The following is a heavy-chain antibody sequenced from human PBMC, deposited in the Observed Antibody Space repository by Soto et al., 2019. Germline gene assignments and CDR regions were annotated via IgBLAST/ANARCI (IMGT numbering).Heavy chain of an antibody. CDR2: ISAYNGNT. CDR3: ARVTGANWFDP. CDR1: GYTFSIHG. V-gene: IGHV1-18*04. D-gene: IGHD1-26*01. Sequence: QVQLVQSGSEVKKPGASVKVSCKASGYTFSIHGYSWVRQAPGQGLGWMGWISAYNGNTNYAQKFQGRVTMTTDTSTSTVYMELRSLRSDDTAIYYCARVTGANWFDPWGQGTLVTVSS. J-gene: IGHJ5*02.